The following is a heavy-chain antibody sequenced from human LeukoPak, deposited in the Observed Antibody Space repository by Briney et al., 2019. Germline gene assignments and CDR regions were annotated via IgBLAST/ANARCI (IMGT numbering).Heavy chain of an antibody. V-gene: IGHV4-34*01. Sequence: NPSETLSLTCAVYGGSFSGYYWSWIRQPPGKGLEWIGEINHSGSTNYNPSLKSRVTISVDTSKNQFPLKLSSVTAADTAVYYCARSDPPTRWGQGTLVTVSS. CDR1: GGSFSGYY. CDR3: ARSDPPTR. D-gene: IGHD5-12*01. CDR2: INHSGST. J-gene: IGHJ4*02.